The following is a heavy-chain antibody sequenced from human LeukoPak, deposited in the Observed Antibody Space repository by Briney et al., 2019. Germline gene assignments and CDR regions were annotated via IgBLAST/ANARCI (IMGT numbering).Heavy chain of an antibody. CDR1: GGSISSYY. J-gene: IGHJ4*02. CDR2: IYTSGST. V-gene: IGHV4-4*07. D-gene: IGHD3-10*01. Sequence: PSETLSLTCTVSGGSISSYYWSWIRQPAGKGLEWIGRIYTSGSTNYNPSLKSRVTMSVDTSKNQFSLKLSSVTAADTAVYYCARADHYYGSGSFDYWGQGTLVTVSS. CDR3: ARADHYYGSGSFDY.